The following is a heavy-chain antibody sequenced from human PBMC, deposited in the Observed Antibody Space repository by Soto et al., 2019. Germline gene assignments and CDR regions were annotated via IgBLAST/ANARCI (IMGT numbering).Heavy chain of an antibody. D-gene: IGHD3-3*01. CDR1: GGSIGSYY. V-gene: IGHV4-59*01. Sequence: QVQLQESGPGLVKPSETLSLTCTVSGGSIGSYYWYWIRQPPGKGLEWIGYIYYSGSTNYNPSLTSRVTISGDTSKSQFSLKLSSVTAADTAGYYCARDGGFYYGMDVWGQGTTVTVSS. CDR2: IYYSGST. CDR3: ARDGGFYYGMDV. J-gene: IGHJ6*02.